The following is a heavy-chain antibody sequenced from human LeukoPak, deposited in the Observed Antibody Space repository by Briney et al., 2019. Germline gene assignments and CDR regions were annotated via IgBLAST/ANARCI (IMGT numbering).Heavy chain of an antibody. V-gene: IGHV4-59*01. CDR2: IYYSGST. CDR3: ARGIVATANDAFDI. CDR1: GGSISNYY. Sequence: SETLSLTCTVSGGSISNYYWSWIRQPPGKGLEWIGYIYYSGSTNYNPSLKSRVTISVDTSKNQFSLKLSSVTAADTAVYYCARGIVATANDAFDIWGQGTMVTVSS. D-gene: IGHD5-12*01. J-gene: IGHJ3*02.